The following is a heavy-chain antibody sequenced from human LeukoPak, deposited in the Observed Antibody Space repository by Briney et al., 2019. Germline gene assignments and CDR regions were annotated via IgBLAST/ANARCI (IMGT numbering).Heavy chain of an antibody. J-gene: IGHJ3*02. V-gene: IGHV3-7*04. CDR3: GRGDFDI. CDR1: GFSVSSYW. CDR2: INFDESEK. Sequence: AGSLTLSCAASGFSVSSYWMSWVRQAPGKGLEWVANINFDESEKNNVNSVNGRFTTSTVDTTNYLYMLMTSPIAADPAAYYCGRGDFDIWGQGTMVTVSS.